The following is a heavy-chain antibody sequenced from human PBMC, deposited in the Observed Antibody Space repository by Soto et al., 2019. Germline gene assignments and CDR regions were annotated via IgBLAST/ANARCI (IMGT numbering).Heavy chain of an antibody. D-gene: IGHD3-3*01. V-gene: IGHV1-8*01. Sequence: QVQLVQSGADVKKPGASVKVSCKASGYTFTTYEINWVRQATGQGLEWMGRMNPNDGNTGYAQKFQGRVTMTRNTSISTAYMELSSLTSDDTAMYYCARGPRESGEWFLFDYWGQGALVTVSS. CDR2: MNPNDGNT. CDR3: ARGPRESGEWFLFDY. CDR1: GYTFTTYE. J-gene: IGHJ4*02.